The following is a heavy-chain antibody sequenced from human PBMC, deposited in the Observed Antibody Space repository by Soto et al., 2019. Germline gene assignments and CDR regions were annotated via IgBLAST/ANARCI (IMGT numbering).Heavy chain of an antibody. D-gene: IGHD5-12*01. V-gene: IGHV3-21*04. CDR2: ISSSSSYI. J-gene: IGHJ5*02. CDR3: ARANGGYDFGGFDP. CDR1: GFTFSSYS. Sequence: GGSLRLSCAASGFTFSSYSMNWVRQAPGKGLEWVSSISSSSSYIYYADSVKGRFTISRDNAKNSLYLQMNSLRAEDTAVYYCARANGGYDFGGFDPWGQGTLVTVSS.